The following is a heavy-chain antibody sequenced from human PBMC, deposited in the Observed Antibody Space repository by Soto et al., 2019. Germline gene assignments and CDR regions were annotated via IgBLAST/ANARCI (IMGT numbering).Heavy chain of an antibody. D-gene: IGHD2-2*01. CDR2: INSDGSST. Sequence: GGSLRLSCAASGFTFSSYWMHWVRQAPGKGLVWVSRINSDGSSTSYADSVKGRFTISRDNAENTLYLQMNSLRAEDTAVYYCARVGYCSSTSCPLFDYWGQGTLVTVSS. V-gene: IGHV3-74*01. CDR1: GFTFSSYW. CDR3: ARVGYCSSTSCPLFDY. J-gene: IGHJ4*02.